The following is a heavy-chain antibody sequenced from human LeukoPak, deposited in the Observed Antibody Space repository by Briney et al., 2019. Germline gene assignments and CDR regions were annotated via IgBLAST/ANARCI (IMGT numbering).Heavy chain of an antibody. D-gene: IGHD4-17*01. CDR3: ARGRRPPVTAEYSQH. V-gene: IGHV4-34*01. Sequence: SETLSLTCAVYGGSFSGYYWSWIRQPPGKGLEWIGEINHSGSTNYNPSLKSRVTISVDTSKNQFSLKLSSVTAADTAVYYCARGRRPPVTAEYSQHWGQGTLVTVSS. CDR2: INHSGST. CDR1: GGSFSGYY. J-gene: IGHJ1*01.